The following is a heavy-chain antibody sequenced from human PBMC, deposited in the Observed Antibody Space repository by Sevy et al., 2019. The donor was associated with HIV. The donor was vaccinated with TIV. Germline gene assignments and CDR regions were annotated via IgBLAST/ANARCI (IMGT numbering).Heavy chain of an antibody. CDR3: ARAQQVTMLVVIGGLYFDF. D-gene: IGHD3-22*01. CDR2: IKQDISEK. V-gene: IGHV3-7*01. CDR1: GFTFSSYW. Sequence: GGSLRLSCAASGFTFSSYWMTWVRQAPGKGLEWVANIKQDISEKYDADSVKGRVTISRDNARNSLYLQMESLRAEDTAVDYCARAQQVTMLVVIGGLYFDFWGQGTLVTVSS. J-gene: IGHJ4*02.